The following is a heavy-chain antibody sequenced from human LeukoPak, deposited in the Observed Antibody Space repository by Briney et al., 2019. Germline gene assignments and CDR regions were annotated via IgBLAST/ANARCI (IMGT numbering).Heavy chain of an antibody. CDR1: GFTFDDYG. D-gene: IGHD3-10*01. J-gene: IGHJ3*02. Sequence: GGSLRLSCAASGFTFDDYGMSWVRQAPGKGLEWVSGINWNGGSTGYADSVKGRFTISRDNAKNSLYLQMNSLRAEDTALYHCARGPKYYYGSGSYSGAFDIWGQGTMVTVSS. CDR2: INWNGGST. CDR3: ARGPKYYYGSGSYSGAFDI. V-gene: IGHV3-20*01.